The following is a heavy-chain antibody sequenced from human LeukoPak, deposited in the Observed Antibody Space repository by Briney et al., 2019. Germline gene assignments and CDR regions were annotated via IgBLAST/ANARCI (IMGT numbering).Heavy chain of an antibody. Sequence: PGGSLRLSCAASGFTFSSYAMSWVRQAPGKGLEWVSAISGSGGSTYHADSVKGRFTISRDNSKNTLYLQMNSLRAEDAAVYYCAKDGAGSNYGKYFFDYWGQGTLVTVSS. CDR3: AKDGAGSNYGKYFFDY. V-gene: IGHV3-23*01. CDR1: GFTFSSYA. J-gene: IGHJ4*02. D-gene: IGHD3-16*01. CDR2: ISGSGGST.